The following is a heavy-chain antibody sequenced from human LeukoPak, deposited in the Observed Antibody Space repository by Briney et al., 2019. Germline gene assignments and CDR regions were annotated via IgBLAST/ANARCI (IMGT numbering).Heavy chain of an antibody. CDR2: INTNTEEP. CDR1: GYTFTSYT. J-gene: IGHJ6*03. D-gene: IGHD1-1*01. CDR3: ARGMSNSPYYFYYYMDV. Sequence: ASVKVSCKASGYTFTSYTMNWVRQAPGQGLEWMGCINTNTEEPTYAQGFTGRFVFSLDTSVSTAYLQISSLKAEDTAVYYCARGMSNSPYYFYYYMDVWGKGTTVTVSS. V-gene: IGHV7-4-1*02.